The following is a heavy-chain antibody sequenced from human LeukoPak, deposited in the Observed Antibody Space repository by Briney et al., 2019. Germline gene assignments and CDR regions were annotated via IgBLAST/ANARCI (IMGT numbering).Heavy chain of an antibody. Sequence: GGSLRLSCAASGFTFSDYYMSWIRQAPGKGLEWVANIKQDGSEKYYVDSVKGRFTISRDNAKNSLYLQMNSLRAEDTAVYYCARVVGYGDYLGAFDIWGQGTMVTVSS. J-gene: IGHJ3*02. CDR2: IKQDGSEK. CDR1: GFTFSDYY. CDR3: ARVVGYGDYLGAFDI. D-gene: IGHD4-17*01. V-gene: IGHV3-7*01.